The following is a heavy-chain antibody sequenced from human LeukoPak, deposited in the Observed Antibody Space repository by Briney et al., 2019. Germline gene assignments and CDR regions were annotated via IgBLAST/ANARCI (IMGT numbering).Heavy chain of an antibody. J-gene: IGHJ6*02. CDR2: MNSNSGNT. Sequence: ASVKVSCKASGYTFTSYDINWVRQATGQGLEWMGWMNSNSGNTGYAQKSQGRVTMTRNTSISTAYMELSSLRSEDTAVYDCARKNRPYYDFWSGYYGCYYGMDVWGQGTTVTVSS. V-gene: IGHV1-8*01. CDR3: ARKNRPYYDFWSGYYGCYYGMDV. D-gene: IGHD3-3*01. CDR1: GYTFTSYD.